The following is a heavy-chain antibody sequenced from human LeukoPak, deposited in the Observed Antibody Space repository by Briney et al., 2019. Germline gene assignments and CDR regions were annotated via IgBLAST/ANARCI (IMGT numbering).Heavy chain of an antibody. D-gene: IGHD6-13*01. J-gene: IGHJ5*02. V-gene: IGHV4-39*07. CDR1: GGSGGSISNNSYY. CDR2: IYYSGST. CDR3: ARAQEGVAAA. Sequence: PSETLSLTCTVSGGSGGSISNNSYYWGWIRQPPGKGLEWIGSIYYSGSTYYNPSLKSRVTISVDTSKNQFSLRLSSVTAADTAAYYCARAQEGVAAAWGQGTLVTVSS.